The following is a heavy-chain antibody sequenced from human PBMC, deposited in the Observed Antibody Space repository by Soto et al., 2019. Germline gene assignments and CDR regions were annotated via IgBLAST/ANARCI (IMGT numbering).Heavy chain of an antibody. D-gene: IGHD3-3*01. CDR2: IIPIFGAP. V-gene: IGHV1-69*01. CDR3: AGSPEWSHGLNEAVLRTFGFY. Sequence: QVRLVQSGTEVKKPGSSVKVSCQASGDTFSKYAISWVRQAPGQGLEWMGGIIPIFGAPNHAQKFQGRGTNTADESTTTVYMELTRVTTEDTAVYYCAGSPEWSHGLNEAVLRTFGFYWGQGTLVTVSS. J-gene: IGHJ4*02. CDR1: GDTFSKYA.